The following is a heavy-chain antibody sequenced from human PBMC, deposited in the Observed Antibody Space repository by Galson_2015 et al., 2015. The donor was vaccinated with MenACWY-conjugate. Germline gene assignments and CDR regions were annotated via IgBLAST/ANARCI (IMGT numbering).Heavy chain of an antibody. V-gene: IGHV1-69*13. D-gene: IGHD4/OR15-4a*01. CDR3: ARDQRGLTNWFDP. J-gene: IGHJ5*02. CDR2: IIPIFGTA. Sequence: SVKVSCKASGGTFSSYAISWVRQAPGQGLEWMGGIIPIFGTANYAQKFQGRVTITADESTSTAYMELSSLRSEDTAVYYCARDQRGLTNWFDPWGQGTLVTVSS. CDR1: GGTFSSYA.